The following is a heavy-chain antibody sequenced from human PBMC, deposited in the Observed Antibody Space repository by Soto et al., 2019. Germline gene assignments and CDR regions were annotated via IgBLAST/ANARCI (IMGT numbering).Heavy chain of an antibody. D-gene: IGHD3-22*01. Sequence: GASVKVSCKASEYTFSSYDINWVRQATGQGLEWMGWMNPKSGNTGSAQKFQGRITMTRNTSISTAYMELSSLTSEDTAVYYCTIERHYYVSRDYPRQYNLFDPWGQGTLVTVSS. CDR2: MNPKSGNT. V-gene: IGHV1-8*01. J-gene: IGHJ5*02. CDR1: EYTFSSYD. CDR3: TIERHYYVSRDYPRQYNLFDP.